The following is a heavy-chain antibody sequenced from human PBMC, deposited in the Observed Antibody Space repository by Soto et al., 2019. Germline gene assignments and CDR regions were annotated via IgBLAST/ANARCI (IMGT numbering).Heavy chain of an antibody. CDR2: ISGSGGST. D-gene: IGHD2-15*01. CDR1: GFTFSSYA. CDR3: AKGASATPNYFDY. V-gene: IGHV3-23*01. J-gene: IGHJ4*02. Sequence: GGSLRLSCAASGFTFSSYAMSWVRPTPGKGLEWVSAISGSGGSTYYADSVKGRFTISRDNSKNTLYLQMNSLRAEDTAVYYCAKGASATPNYFDYWGQGTLVTVSS.